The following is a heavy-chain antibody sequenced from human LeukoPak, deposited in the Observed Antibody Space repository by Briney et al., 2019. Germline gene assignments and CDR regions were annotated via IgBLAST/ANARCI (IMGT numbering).Heavy chain of an antibody. CDR1: GGSFSGYY. Sequence: PSETLSLTCAVYGGSFSGYYWSWIRQPPGKGLEWIGEINHSGSTNYNPSLKSRVTISVDTSKNQFSLKLSSVTAADTAVYYCVRAPDSSSWYTFDYWGQGTLVTVSS. CDR2: INHSGST. J-gene: IGHJ4*02. CDR3: VRAPDSSSWYTFDY. V-gene: IGHV4-34*01. D-gene: IGHD6-13*01.